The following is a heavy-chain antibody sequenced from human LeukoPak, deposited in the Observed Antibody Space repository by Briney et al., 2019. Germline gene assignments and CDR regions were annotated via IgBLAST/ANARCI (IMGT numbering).Heavy chain of an antibody. CDR1: GFTFSIYW. CDR3: AKDPYYDSSGYYRPHFDY. CDR2: IKQDGSEK. Sequence: GGSLRLSCAASGFTFSIYWMSWVRQAPGKGLEWVANIKQDGSEKYYVDSVKGRFTISRDNAKNSLYLQMNSLRAEDTAVYYCAKDPYYDSSGYYRPHFDYWGQGTLVTVSS. D-gene: IGHD3-22*01. V-gene: IGHV3-7*03. J-gene: IGHJ4*02.